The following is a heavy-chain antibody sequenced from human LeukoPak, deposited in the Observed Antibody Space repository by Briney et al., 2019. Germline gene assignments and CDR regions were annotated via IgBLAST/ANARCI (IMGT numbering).Heavy chain of an antibody. J-gene: IGHJ4*02. Sequence: PGGSLRLSCAASGFTFSSYGMHWVRQAPGKGLEWVAVIWYDGSNEYYADSVKGRFTISRDNSKNTLYLQMNSLRAEDTAVYYCAKDEGYSGSYQSFGLEYWGQGTLVTVSS. D-gene: IGHD1-26*01. CDR3: AKDEGYSGSYQSFGLEY. CDR2: IWYDGSNE. V-gene: IGHV3-33*06. CDR1: GFTFSSYG.